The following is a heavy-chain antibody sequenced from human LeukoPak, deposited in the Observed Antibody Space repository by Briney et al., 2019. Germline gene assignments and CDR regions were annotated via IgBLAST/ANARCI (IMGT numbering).Heavy chain of an antibody. Sequence: PSETLSLTCTVSGGSISSGDYYWGWIRQPPGKGLEWIGCIYYNGYTYYTSSLKSRVTIFVNTSKNHFSLKLISVTAADTAMYYCARQGGDTMVRGVVRDWFDPWGQGTLVTVSS. CDR2: IYYNGYT. CDR1: GGSISSGDYY. J-gene: IGHJ5*02. D-gene: IGHD3-10*01. V-gene: IGHV4-39*01. CDR3: ARQGGDTMVRGVVRDWFDP.